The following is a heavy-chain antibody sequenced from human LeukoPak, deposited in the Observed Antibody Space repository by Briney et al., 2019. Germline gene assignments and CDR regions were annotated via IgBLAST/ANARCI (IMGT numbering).Heavy chain of an antibody. Sequence: PGGSLRLSCVASGFTFSSYAMRWVRQAPGKGLEWVSAISGGGGSTYYADSVKGRFTISRDNSKNTLYLQMNSLRAEDTAVYYCAKAVRRGYGSGSLDYWGQGTLVTVSS. CDR1: GFTFSSYA. CDR3: AKAVRRGYGSGSLDY. V-gene: IGHV3-23*01. J-gene: IGHJ4*02. CDR2: ISGGGGST. D-gene: IGHD3-10*01.